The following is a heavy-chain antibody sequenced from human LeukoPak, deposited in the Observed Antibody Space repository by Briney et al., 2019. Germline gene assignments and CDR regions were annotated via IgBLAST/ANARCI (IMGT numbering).Heavy chain of an antibody. CDR3: ARASCSRTSCYLDDYMDV. V-gene: IGHV3-30*02. Sequence: GGSLRLSCAASGFTFSSYGMHWVRQAPGKGLEWVAFIRYDGSNKYYADSVKGRFTISRDNAKKSLYLQMNSLRAEDAAVYYCARASCSRTSCYLDDYMDVWGKGTTVTISS. J-gene: IGHJ6*03. D-gene: IGHD2-2*01. CDR2: IRYDGSNK. CDR1: GFTFSSYG.